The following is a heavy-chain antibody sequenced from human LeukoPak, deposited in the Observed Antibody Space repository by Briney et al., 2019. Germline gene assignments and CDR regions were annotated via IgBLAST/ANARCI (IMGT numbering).Heavy chain of an antibody. Sequence: ASVKVSCKASGYTFISYGISWVRQAPGQGLEWMGWISAYNGHKFYGQKLQGRVTMTTDTSTSTAYMERRSLRSDDTAVYFCARDLSSNWGYDYYYGMDVWGQGTTVTVSS. V-gene: IGHV1-18*01. CDR3: ARDLSSNWGYDYYYGMDV. CDR2: ISAYNGHK. CDR1: GYTFISYG. D-gene: IGHD7-27*01. J-gene: IGHJ6*02.